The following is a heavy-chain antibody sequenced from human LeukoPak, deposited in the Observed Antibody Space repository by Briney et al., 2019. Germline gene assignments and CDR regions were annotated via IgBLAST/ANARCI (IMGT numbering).Heavy chain of an antibody. CDR2: VNSDGSST. CDR1: GFTVSSNY. J-gene: IGHJ3*02. D-gene: IGHD3-10*01. CDR3: ATGLINAYEI. V-gene: IGHV3-74*01. Sequence: PGGSLRLSCAASGFTVSSNYMSWVRQAPGKGLVWVSRVNSDGSSTIYADSVEGRFTISRDNAKNTLYLQMKSLGAEDSAVYYCATGLINAYEIWGQGTMVTVSS.